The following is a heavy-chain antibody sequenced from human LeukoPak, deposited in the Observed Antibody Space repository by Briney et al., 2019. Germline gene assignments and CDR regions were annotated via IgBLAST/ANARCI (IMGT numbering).Heavy chain of an antibody. J-gene: IGHJ4*02. Sequence: SETLSLTCAVYGGSFSGYYWSWIRQPPGKGLEWIGEINHNGSTNYNPSLTSRVTMSVDRSKNQFSLKLSSVTAADTAVYYCARDFYGYWGQGTLVTVSS. CDR1: GGSFSGYY. CDR3: ARDFYGY. V-gene: IGHV4-34*01. CDR2: INHNGST. D-gene: IGHD3-10*01.